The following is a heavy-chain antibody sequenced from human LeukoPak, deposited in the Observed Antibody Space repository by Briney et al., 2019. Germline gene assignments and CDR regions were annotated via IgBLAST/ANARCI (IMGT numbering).Heavy chain of an antibody. CDR3: ARGGGLDV. D-gene: IGHD3-16*01. Sequence: PGGFLRLSCAASGFTFSSYAMSWVRQAPGKGLEWVASINHNGNVNYYVDSVKGRFTISRDNAKNSLYLQMSNLRAEGTAVYFCARGGGLDVWGQGATVTVSS. CDR1: GFTFSSYA. J-gene: IGHJ6*02. CDR2: INHNGNVN. V-gene: IGHV3-7*03.